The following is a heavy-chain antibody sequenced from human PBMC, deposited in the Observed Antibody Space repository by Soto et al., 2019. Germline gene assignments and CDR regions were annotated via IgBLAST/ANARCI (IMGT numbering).Heavy chain of an antibody. D-gene: IGHD1-20*01. CDR3: ARVVTGTPYYYYYGMDV. Sequence: SETLSLTCAVSGGSISSSNWWSWVRQPPGKGLEWIGEIYHSGSTNYNPSLKSRVTISVDKSKNQISLKLSSVTAADTAVYYCARVVTGTPYYYYYGMDVWGQGTTVTVSS. J-gene: IGHJ6*02. CDR1: GGSISSSNW. CDR2: IYHSGST. V-gene: IGHV4-4*02.